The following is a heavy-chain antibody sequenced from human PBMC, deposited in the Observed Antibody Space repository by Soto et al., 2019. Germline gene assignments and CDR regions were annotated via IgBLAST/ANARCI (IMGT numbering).Heavy chain of an antibody. CDR2: IIPIFGTA. CDR3: ARAAYSYGTAYLSYYYGMDV. J-gene: IGHJ6*02. V-gene: IGHV1-69*13. Sequence: SVKVSCKASGGTFSTYAISWVRQAPGQGPEWVGGIIPIFGTANYAQKFQGRVTITADESTSTAYMELSSLRSEDTAVYYCARAAYSYGTAYLSYYYGMDVWGQGTTVTVSS. CDR1: GGTFSTYA. D-gene: IGHD5-18*01.